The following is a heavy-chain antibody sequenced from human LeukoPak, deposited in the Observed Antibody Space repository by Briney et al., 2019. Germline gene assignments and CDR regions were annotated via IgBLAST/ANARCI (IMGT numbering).Heavy chain of an antibody. CDR2: IYYTGPT. V-gene: IGHV4-39*07. D-gene: IGHD3-3*01. Sequence: SETLSLTCTVSGVSISTSRYYWGWIRQPPGKGLEWIGNIYYTGPTYYNASLESRVTISVDTSENQFSLKLSSVTAADTAVYYCARGLNRYDFWSGYCSIWGQGTMVTVSS. CDR3: ARGLNRYDFWSGYCSI. J-gene: IGHJ3*02. CDR1: GVSISTSRYY.